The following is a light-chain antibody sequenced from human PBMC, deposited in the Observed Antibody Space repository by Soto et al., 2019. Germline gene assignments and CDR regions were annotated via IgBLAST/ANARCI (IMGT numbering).Light chain of an antibody. J-gene: IGLJ1*01. CDR1: SSDVGRYSY. CDR2: DVS. CDR3: SSYTSSNTVV. Sequence: QSVLAQPASVSGSPGQSIAISCTGTSSDVGRYSYVSWFQQHPGKAPKLMIYDVSNRPSGVSDRFSGSKSGNTASLTISGLQAEDEADYYCSSYTSSNTVVFGTGTKLTVL. V-gene: IGLV2-14*01.